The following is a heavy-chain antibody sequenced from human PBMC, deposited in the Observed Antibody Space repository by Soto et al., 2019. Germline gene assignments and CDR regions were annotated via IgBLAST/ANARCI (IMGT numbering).Heavy chain of an antibody. V-gene: IGHV1-46*01. D-gene: IGHD3-22*01. CDR3: ARERDSFDY. CDR1: GFTFTLHY. CDR2: VNAGDGSA. Sequence: QVQLVQSGAEVTEPGASVKVSCKTSGFTFTLHYIHWVRQAPGQGLEWVGMVNAGDGSATYAREFRDKVAMTWDTSTSTVYLDLNSLKSEDSAIYYCARERDSFDYCGQGTLVSVSP. J-gene: IGHJ4*02.